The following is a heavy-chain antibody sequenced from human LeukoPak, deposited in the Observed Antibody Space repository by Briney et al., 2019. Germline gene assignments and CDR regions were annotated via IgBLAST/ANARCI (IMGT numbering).Heavy chain of an antibody. Sequence: SQTLSLTCTVSGGSISSGDYYWSWVRQAPGKGLEWIGYIYYSGSTYYNPSLKSRVTISVDRSKNQFSLKLSSVTAADTAVYYCASGDVLYYDSSWGQGTLVTVSS. D-gene: IGHD3-22*01. CDR2: IYYSGST. V-gene: IGHV4-30-4*08. J-gene: IGHJ4*02. CDR3: ASGDVLYYDSS. CDR1: GGSISSGDYY.